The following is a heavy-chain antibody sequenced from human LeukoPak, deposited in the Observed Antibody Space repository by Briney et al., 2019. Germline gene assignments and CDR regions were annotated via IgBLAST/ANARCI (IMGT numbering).Heavy chain of an antibody. CDR1: GYSISSAYS. CDR3: RTFGGVIAPDY. CDR2: IYYTGST. J-gene: IGHJ4*02. Sequence: SETLSLTCNVFGYSISSAYSWGWIRQPPGKGLEWIGYIYYTGSTYYNPSLKSRLTISLDTSKNQFSLKLSSVTAADTAVYYCRTFGGVIAPDYWGQGTLVTVSS. D-gene: IGHD3-16*02. V-gene: IGHV4-38-2*02.